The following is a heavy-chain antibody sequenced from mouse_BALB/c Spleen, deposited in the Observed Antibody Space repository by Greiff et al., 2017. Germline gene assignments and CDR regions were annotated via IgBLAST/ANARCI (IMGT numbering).Heavy chain of an antibody. CDR1: GYSFTSYY. J-gene: IGHJ2*01. D-gene: IGHD2-4*01. Sequence: EVKLMESGPELMKPGASVKISCKASGYSFTSYYMHWVKQSHGKSLEWIGYIDPFNGGTSYNQKFKGKATLTVDKSSSTAYMHLSSLTSEDSAVYYCARGRAMITTNYWGQGTTLTVSS. CDR3: ARGRAMITTNY. V-gene: IGHV1S135*01. CDR2: IDPFNGGT.